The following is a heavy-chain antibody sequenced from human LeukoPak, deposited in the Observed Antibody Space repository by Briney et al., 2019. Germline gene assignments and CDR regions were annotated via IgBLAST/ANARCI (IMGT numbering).Heavy chain of an antibody. CDR3: ARSSMQQPALDY. V-gene: IGHV1-2*02. CDR2: INPNSGGT. CDR1: GYTFITYG. J-gene: IGHJ4*02. D-gene: IGHD6-13*01. Sequence: ASVKVSCKASGYTFITYGITWVRQAPGQGLEWMGWINPNSGGTNYAQKFQGRVTMTRDTSISTAYMELSRLRSDDTAVYYCARSSMQQPALDYWGQGTLVTVSS.